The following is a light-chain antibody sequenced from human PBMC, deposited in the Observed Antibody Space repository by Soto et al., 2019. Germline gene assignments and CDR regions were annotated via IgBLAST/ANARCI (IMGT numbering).Light chain of an antibody. CDR3: SSYTDRNNLV. Sequence: QSALTQSPSASGSPGQSVTISCTGTSSDIGGYNSVSWYQQHPGKAPKVMIYDVGKRPSGVPDRFSGSKSGNTASLTVSALQAEDEADYYCSSYTDRNNLVFGTGTKLTVL. CDR2: DVG. CDR1: SSDIGGYNS. V-gene: IGLV2-8*01. J-gene: IGLJ1*01.